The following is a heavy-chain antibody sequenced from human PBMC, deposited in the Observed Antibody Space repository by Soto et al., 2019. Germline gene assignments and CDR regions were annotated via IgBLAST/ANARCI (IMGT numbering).Heavy chain of an antibody. CDR2: IYSGGRT. CDR3: ARDRRERTSGYPDAFDI. Sequence: GGSLRLSCAASGFIVSSNYMTWVRQAPGKGLEWVSVIYSGGRTDHAGSVKGRFTISRDNSKNTMYLQMNSLTAEDTAVYYCARDRRERTSGYPDAFDIWGQGTMVTVSS. J-gene: IGHJ3*02. CDR1: GFIVSSNY. V-gene: IGHV3-66*01. D-gene: IGHD3-22*01.